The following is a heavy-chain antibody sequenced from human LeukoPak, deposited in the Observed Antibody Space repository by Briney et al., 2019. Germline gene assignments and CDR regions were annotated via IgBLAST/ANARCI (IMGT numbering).Heavy chain of an antibody. D-gene: IGHD3-22*01. Sequence: VASVKVSCKASGYTFTGYYIHWVRQAPGQGLERMGWVNPTNGATNYAQKFQGRVTMTTDTSTNTAYMELSWLTSDDTAVYYCARPRIESGGYYYGHWGQGTLVTVSS. CDR1: GYTFTGYY. V-gene: IGHV1-2*02. CDR2: VNPTNGAT. CDR3: ARPRIESGGYYYGH. J-gene: IGHJ4*02.